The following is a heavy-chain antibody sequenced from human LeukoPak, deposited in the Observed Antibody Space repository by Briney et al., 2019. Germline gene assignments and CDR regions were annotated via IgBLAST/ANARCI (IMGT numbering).Heavy chain of an antibody. V-gene: IGHV5-51*01. CDR3: ARRCGGDCYSWAFDI. CDR1: GYSFTSYW. Sequence: GESLKISCKGSGYSFTSYWIGWVRQMPGKGLEWMGIIYPGDSDTRYSPSFQGQVTISADKSISTAYLQWSSLKASNTAMYYCARRCGGDCYSWAFDIWGQGTMVTVSS. J-gene: IGHJ3*02. CDR2: IYPGDSDT. D-gene: IGHD2-21*02.